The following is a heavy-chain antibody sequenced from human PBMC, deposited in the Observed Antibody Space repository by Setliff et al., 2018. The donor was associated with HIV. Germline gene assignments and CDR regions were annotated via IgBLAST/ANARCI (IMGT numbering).Heavy chain of an antibody. CDR2: FYTSGST. V-gene: IGHV4-4*09. D-gene: IGHD1-1*01. CDR1: GGSFTTYY. CDR3: ARRPPLTTGREYYFDF. J-gene: IGHJ4*02. Sequence: SETLSLTCTVSGGSFTTYYWSWLRQPPGKELEWIGYFYTSGSTNYTPSLKSRVTISIDTSKNQFSLKLNAATAADTAVYYCARRPPLTTGREYYFDFWGQGTLVTVS.